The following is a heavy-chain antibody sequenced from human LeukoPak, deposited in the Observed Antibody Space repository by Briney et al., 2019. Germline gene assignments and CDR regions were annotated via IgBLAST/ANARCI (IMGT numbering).Heavy chain of an antibody. CDR2: INHSGTT. D-gene: IGHD6-13*01. CDR1: GYSITSAYY. V-gene: IGHV4-38-2*02. CDR3: ARDIPAGYMDV. Sequence: SETQSLTCAVSGYSITSAYYWGWIRQPPGKGLEWVGSINHSGTTYYNPSLRSRVTISVNTSKNQFSLILNSVTAADTAIYYCARDIPAGYMDVWGKGTTVTV. J-gene: IGHJ6*03.